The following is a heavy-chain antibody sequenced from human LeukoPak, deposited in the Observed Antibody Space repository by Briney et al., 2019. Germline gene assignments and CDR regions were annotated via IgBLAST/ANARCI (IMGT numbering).Heavy chain of an antibody. V-gene: IGHV4-34*01. D-gene: IGHD2-2*01. J-gene: IGHJ4*02. CDR3: ARAQLYCSSTSCYPNYFDY. CDR2: INHSGST. Sequence: PSETLSLTCAVYGGSFSGYYWSWIRQPPGKGLEWIGEINHSGSTNYNPSLKSRVTISVDTSKNQFSLKLSSVTAADTAVYYCARAQLYCSSTSCYPNYFDYWGQGTLVTVSS. CDR1: GGSFSGYY.